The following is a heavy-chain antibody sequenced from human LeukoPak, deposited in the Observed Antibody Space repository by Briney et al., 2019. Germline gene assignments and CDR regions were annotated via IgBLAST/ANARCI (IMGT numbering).Heavy chain of an antibody. CDR2: IKQDGSEK. Sequence: GGSLRLSCAASGFSLSNYWMNWVRQAPGKGLEGVANIKQDGSEKNYVDSVKGRLTISRDNAKNSLILQMNSLRDEDTAVYYCARGVWAPFDSWGQGTLVSVSS. J-gene: IGHJ4*02. CDR1: GFSLSNYW. CDR3: ARGVWAPFDS. V-gene: IGHV3-7*01. D-gene: IGHD7-27*01.